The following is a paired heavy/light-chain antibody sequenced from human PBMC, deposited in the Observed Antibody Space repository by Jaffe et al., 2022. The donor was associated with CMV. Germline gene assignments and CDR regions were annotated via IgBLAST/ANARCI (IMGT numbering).Light chain of an antibody. J-gene: IGLJ1*01. Sequence: SYVLTQSPSVSVAPGKTATITCGGNNIGYKSVHWYQQKPGQAPVVVIYYNTDRPSGIPERFSGSNSGNTATLTISRVDAGDEADYYCQVWNSDSDHPGVFGTGTKVTVL. CDR1: NIGYKS. V-gene: IGLV3-21*04. CDR3: QVWNSDSDHPGV. CDR2: YNT.
Heavy chain of an antibody. Sequence: EVQLVESGGGLVKPGGSLILSCIDSGFIFGSYTMSWVRQAPGKGLEWVSSITSGSSHIYYADSLKGRFTISRDNAKSSLFLLMNSLRAEDTAVYYCARSVYSNYGGGYYMDVWGKGTTVTVSS. CDR1: GFIFGSYT. CDR2: ITSGSSHI. D-gene: IGHD4-4*01. CDR3: ARSVYSNYGGGYYMDV. J-gene: IGHJ6*03. V-gene: IGHV3-21*01.